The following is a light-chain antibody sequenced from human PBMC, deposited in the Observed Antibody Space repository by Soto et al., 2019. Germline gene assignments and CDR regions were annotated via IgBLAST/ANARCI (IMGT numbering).Light chain of an antibody. J-gene: IGKJ5*01. CDR2: GAS. Sequence: IIMTHSPATLSLSPGERATLSCSAIESVSTNLAWYQQKAGQAPRLIIYGASTRATGIPARFSGSGSGTEFTLTISSLQSEDFAVYYCQQYSIWPPSITFGQGTRLEIK. V-gene: IGKV3-15*01. CDR3: QQYSIWPPSIT. CDR1: ESVSTN.